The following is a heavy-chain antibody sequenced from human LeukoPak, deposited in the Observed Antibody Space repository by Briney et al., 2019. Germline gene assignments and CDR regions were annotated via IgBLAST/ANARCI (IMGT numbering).Heavy chain of an antibody. V-gene: IGHV1-2*02. CDR2: IDPHSGGT. Sequence: GASVKVSCKASGFTFTDYYLHWVRQAPGQGLEWMGWIDPHSGGTNYAQKFQGRVTMTRDTSISTAYMELGRLRPDDTAMYYCAREYYDSSGRKHGLDIWGQGTMVTVSS. J-gene: IGHJ3*02. D-gene: IGHD3-22*01. CDR1: GFTFTDYY. CDR3: AREYYDSSGRKHGLDI.